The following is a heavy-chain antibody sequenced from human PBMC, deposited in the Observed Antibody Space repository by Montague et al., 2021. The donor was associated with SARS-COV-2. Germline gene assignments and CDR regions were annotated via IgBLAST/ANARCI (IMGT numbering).Heavy chain of an antibody. CDR3: ARYQGAYCSGGSCYNFDY. D-gene: IGHD2-15*01. Sequence: YGGSTYYNPSLKSRVTISVDTSMDHFSLKLSSVTAADTAVYYCARYQGAYCSGGSCYNFDYWGQGSLVTV. CDR2: YGGST. V-gene: IGHV4-39*02. J-gene: IGHJ4*02.